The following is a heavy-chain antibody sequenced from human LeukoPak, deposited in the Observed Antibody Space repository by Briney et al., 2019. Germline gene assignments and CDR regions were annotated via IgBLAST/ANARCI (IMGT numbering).Heavy chain of an antibody. J-gene: IGHJ4*02. V-gene: IGHV3-74*01. CDR1: GFTFSSYW. Sequence: GRSLRLSCAASGFTFSSYWMHWVRQAPGKGLVWVSRINSDGSSTSYADSVKGRFTISRDNAKNTLYLQMNSLRAEDTAVYYCARDPGATIVDYWGQGTLATVSS. CDR2: INSDGSST. D-gene: IGHD5-12*01. CDR3: ARDPGATIVDY.